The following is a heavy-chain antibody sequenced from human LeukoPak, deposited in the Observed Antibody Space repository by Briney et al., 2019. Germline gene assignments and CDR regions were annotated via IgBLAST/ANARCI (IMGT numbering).Heavy chain of an antibody. J-gene: IGHJ4*02. CDR1: RFTFSDYY. Sequence: GGSLRLSCAASRFTFSDYYMSWIRQAPGKGLEWVSYISSSGSTIYYADSVKGRFTISRDNAKNSLYLQMNSLKAEDTAVYYCARGPLLPYYYDSSGYYFDYWGQGTLVTVSS. CDR3: ARGPLLPYYYDSSGYYFDY. CDR2: ISSSGSTI. V-gene: IGHV3-11*04. D-gene: IGHD3-22*01.